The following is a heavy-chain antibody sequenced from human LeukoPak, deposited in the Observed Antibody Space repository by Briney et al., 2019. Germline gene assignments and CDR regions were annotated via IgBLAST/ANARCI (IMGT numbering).Heavy chain of an antibody. CDR1: GFTFSSYW. V-gene: IGHV3-7*01. CDR2: IKQDGSEK. D-gene: IGHD3-22*01. CDR3: ARSYMSYYYDSSGYCDY. J-gene: IGHJ4*02. Sequence: PGGSLRLSCAASGFTFSSYWMSWVRQAPGKGLEWVANIKQDGSEKYYADSVKGRFIISRDNAKNTLYLQMHSLRAEDTAVYYCARSYMSYYYDSSGYCDYWGQGTLVTVSS.